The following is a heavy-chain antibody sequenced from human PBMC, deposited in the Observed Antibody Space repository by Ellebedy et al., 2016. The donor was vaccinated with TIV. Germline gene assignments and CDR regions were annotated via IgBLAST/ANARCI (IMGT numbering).Heavy chain of an antibody. J-gene: IGHJ3*02. CDR1: GFTFGSYW. D-gene: IGHD3-22*01. CDR2: IDPDGSTT. CDR3: ARGDYYDASGYYIDAFDI. V-gene: IGHV3-74*01. Sequence: PGGSLRLSCAASGFTFGSYWMHWVRQAPGKGLVWVSRIDPDGSTTNYADSVKGRFTISRDNAKNSLYLQMNSLRAEDTAVYYCARGDYYDASGYYIDAFDIWGQGTMVTVSS.